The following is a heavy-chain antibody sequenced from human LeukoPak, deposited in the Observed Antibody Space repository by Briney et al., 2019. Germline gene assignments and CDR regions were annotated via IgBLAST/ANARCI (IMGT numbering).Heavy chain of an antibody. CDR1: GFTFSNYW. V-gene: IGHV3-7*01. CDR3: ARIGYSSSSFDY. CDR2: IKQDGSQK. J-gene: IGHJ4*02. D-gene: IGHD6-6*01. Sequence: GGSLRLSCAASGFTFSNYWMSWVRQAPGKGLEWVANIKQDGSQKYYVDSVKGRFTISRDNAKNSQYLQMNSLRAEDTAMYYCARIGYSSSSFDYSGQGTLVTVSS.